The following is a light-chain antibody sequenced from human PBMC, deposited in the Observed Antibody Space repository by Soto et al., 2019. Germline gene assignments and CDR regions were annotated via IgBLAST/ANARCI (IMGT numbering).Light chain of an antibody. CDR2: TTS. CDR3: QQSITFPLT. Sequence: DIQMTQSPSYVSASVGDRVTISCRTSQDISGWLVWYQQKQGQAPRLLIYTTSTLEIGVPSRFSDSGSGTHYNLTISSLQPEDFATYYCQQSITFPLTFGGGTHV. V-gene: IGKV1-12*02. CDR1: QDISGW. J-gene: IGKJ4*01.